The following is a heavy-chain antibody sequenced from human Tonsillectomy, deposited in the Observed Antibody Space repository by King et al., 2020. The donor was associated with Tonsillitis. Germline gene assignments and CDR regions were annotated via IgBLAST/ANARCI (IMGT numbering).Heavy chain of an antibody. CDR1: GFTFSSYG. J-gene: IGHJ4*02. CDR3: AKDQSSGWYSVYDF. D-gene: IGHD6-19*01. V-gene: IGHV3-30*18. CDR2: ISYDGSNK. Sequence: VQLVESGGGVVQPGRSLRLSCAASGFTFSSYGMHWVRQAPGKGLEWVAVISYDGSNKYYADSVKGRFTISRDNSKNTLYLQMNSLRPEDTAVYYCAKDQSSGWYSVYDFWGQGTLVTVSS.